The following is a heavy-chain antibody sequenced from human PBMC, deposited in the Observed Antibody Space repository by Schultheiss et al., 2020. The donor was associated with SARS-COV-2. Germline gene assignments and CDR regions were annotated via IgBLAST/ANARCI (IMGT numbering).Heavy chain of an antibody. CDR3: ARDSTYCSGDCSFDY. J-gene: IGHJ4*02. Sequence: GSLRLSCAASGFTFSRYGMHWVRQAPGKGLEWVAVIWYDGSNKYYTDSVKGRFTISRDNSKNTLYLQMNSLRAEDTAIYYCARDSTYCSGDCSFDYWGQGTLVTVSS. CDR2: IWYDGSNK. CDR1: GFTFSRYG. D-gene: IGHD2-21*02. V-gene: IGHV3-33*01.